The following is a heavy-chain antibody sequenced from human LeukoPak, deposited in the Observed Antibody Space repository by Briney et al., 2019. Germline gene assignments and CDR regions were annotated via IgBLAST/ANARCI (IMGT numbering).Heavy chain of an antibody. V-gene: IGHV3-74*01. CDR3: ARVSTYCSGGSCYPKQFDY. CDR2: ISTDGSDT. D-gene: IGHD2-15*01. J-gene: IGHJ4*02. Sequence: GGSLRLSCAASGFTFSSTWMHWVRQAPGKGLVWVSRISTDGSDTSYADSVRGRFTISRDNAKNTLYLQMNSLRAEDTAVYYCARVSTYCSGGSCYPKQFDYWGQGTLVTVSS. CDR1: GFTFSSTW.